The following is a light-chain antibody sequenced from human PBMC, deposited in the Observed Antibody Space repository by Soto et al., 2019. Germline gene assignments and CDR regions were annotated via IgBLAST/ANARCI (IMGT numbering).Light chain of an antibody. CDR2: QAS. J-gene: IGKJ1*01. V-gene: IGKV1-5*03. CDR1: QSINSW. CDR3: QQYNSFIWT. Sequence: DIQMTQSPSTLSASVGDRVTIICRASQSINSWLAWYQQKGGKAPKLLISQASNLDSGVPSRFSGSGSGTEFTLTISSLQTEDFATEDCQQYNSFIWTFGKGTKVDSK.